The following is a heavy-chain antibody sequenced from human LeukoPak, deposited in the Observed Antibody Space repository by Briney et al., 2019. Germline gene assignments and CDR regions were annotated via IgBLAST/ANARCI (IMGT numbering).Heavy chain of an antibody. CDR3: AKGIAAAGTDAFDI. CDR1: GFTFDDYA. CDR2: ISWNSGSI. V-gene: IGHV3-9*01. D-gene: IGHD6-13*01. J-gene: IGHJ3*02. Sequence: PGGSLRLSCAASGFTFDDYAMHWVRQAPGKGLEWVSGISWNSGSIGYADSVKGRFTISRDNAKNSLYLQTNSLRAEDTALYYCAKGIAAAGTDAFDIWGQGTMVTVSS.